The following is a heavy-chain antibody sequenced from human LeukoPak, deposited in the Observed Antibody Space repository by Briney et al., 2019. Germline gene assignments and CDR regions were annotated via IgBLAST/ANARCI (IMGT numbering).Heavy chain of an antibody. CDR2: ISGSGGST. CDR1: GFTFSSYA. J-gene: IGHJ4*02. V-gene: IGHV3-23*01. CDR3: AKKSGWRILGYCSSTSCPSGYYFDY. Sequence: GGSLRLSCAASGFTFSSYAMSWVRQAPGKGLEWVSAISGSGGSTYYADSVKGRFTISRDNSKNTLYLQMNSLRAEDTAVYYCAKKSGWRILGYCSSTSCPSGYYFDYWGQGTLVTVSS. D-gene: IGHD2-2*01.